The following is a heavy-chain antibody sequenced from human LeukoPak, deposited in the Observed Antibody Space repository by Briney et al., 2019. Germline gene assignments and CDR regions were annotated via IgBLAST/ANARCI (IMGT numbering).Heavy chain of an antibody. Sequence: GASVTVSCKSSGYTFTIYGITWVRQAPGQGLEWMGWISAYNFKTGYAQKLQGRVTITTDTSTSTVYMELRSLTSDDTAVYYCARGWSSDRAYYDYWGQGTLVAVSS. CDR1: GYTFTIYG. V-gene: IGHV1-18*01. J-gene: IGHJ4*02. CDR2: ISAYNFKT. CDR3: ARGWSSDRAYYDY.